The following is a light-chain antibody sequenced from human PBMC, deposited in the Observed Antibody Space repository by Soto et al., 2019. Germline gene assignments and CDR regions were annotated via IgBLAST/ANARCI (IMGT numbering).Light chain of an antibody. CDR2: EVN. Sequence: QPGLTQPASVSGSPGQSITISCTGTSSDVGGYNYVSWSQQHPGKAPKLIIYEVNNRPSGVSNRFSGSKSGNTASLTISGLQAEEEADYYCSSYTITDTYVFGSGTKVTVL. V-gene: IGLV2-14*01. CDR3: SSYTITDTYV. CDR1: SSDVGGYNY. J-gene: IGLJ1*01.